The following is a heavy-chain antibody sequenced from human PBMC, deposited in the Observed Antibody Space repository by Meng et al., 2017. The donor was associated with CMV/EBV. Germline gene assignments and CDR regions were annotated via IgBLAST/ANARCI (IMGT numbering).Heavy chain of an antibody. CDR3: ARGTEDYDFWLDY. D-gene: IGHD3-3*01. V-gene: IGHV4-61*01. CDR1: GGSVSSGSYY. Sequence: GSLRLSCTVSGGSVSSGSYYWSWIRQPPGQGLEWIGYIYYSGSTNCNPPLKSRVTISVDTSKNQVSLKLSSVNAADTAVYYCARGTEDYDFWLDYWGQGTLVTVSS. CDR2: IYYSGST. J-gene: IGHJ4*02.